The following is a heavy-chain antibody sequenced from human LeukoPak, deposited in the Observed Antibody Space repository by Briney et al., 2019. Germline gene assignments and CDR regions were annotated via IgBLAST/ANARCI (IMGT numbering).Heavy chain of an antibody. Sequence: ASVKVSCKASGYTFTSYGISWVRQAPGQGLEWMGIINPSGGSTTYAQNFQGRVTMTRDMSTSTVYMELSSLRSEDTAVYYCARGSALNRGGDYYYYYYMDVWGKGATVTVSS. V-gene: IGHV1-46*01. CDR1: GYTFTSYG. D-gene: IGHD3-10*01. CDR2: INPSGGST. CDR3: ARGSALNRGGDYYYYYYMDV. J-gene: IGHJ6*03.